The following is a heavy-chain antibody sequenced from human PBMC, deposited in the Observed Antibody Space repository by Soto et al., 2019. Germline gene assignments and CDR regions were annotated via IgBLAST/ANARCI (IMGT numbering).Heavy chain of an antibody. Sequence: GGSLRLSCAASGFTFSSYWMHWVRQTPGKGLEWVSRIDTAGGITPYADAVEGRFTISRDNAKNALYLQMNSLRTDDTAVYYCARDQTVTGPSTFDYCGQGTLVTVSS. CDR1: GFTFSSYW. V-gene: IGHV3-74*01. CDR2: IDTAGGIT. CDR3: ARDQTVTGPSTFDY. J-gene: IGHJ4*02. D-gene: IGHD6-19*01.